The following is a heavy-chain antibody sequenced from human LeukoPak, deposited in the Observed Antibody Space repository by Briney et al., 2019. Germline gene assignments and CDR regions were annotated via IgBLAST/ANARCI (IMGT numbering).Heavy chain of an antibody. Sequence: RGALRLSCAASGCTFSSYWMSWVRQAPGKGLEWVANIKQDGSEKYYVDSVKGRFTISRDNAKNSLYLQMNSLRAEDTAVYYCARDRTYYYDSGGDGAFDIWGQGTMVTVSS. CDR3: ARDRTYYYDSGGDGAFDI. CDR2: IKQDGSEK. CDR1: GCTFSSYW. V-gene: IGHV3-7*04. J-gene: IGHJ3*02. D-gene: IGHD3-22*01.